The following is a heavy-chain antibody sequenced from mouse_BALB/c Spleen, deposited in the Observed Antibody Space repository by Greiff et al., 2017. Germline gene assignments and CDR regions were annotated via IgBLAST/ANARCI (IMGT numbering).Heavy chain of an antibody. CDR2: ISSGGST. Sequence: EVMLVESGGGLVKPGGSLKLSCAASGFTFSSYAMSWVRQTPEKRLEWVASISSGGSTYYPDSVKGRFTISRDNARNILYLQMSSLRSEDTAMYYCARRATVPFAYWGQGTLVTVSA. CDR3: ARRATVPFAY. V-gene: IGHV5-6-5*01. J-gene: IGHJ3*01. D-gene: IGHD1-1*01. CDR1: GFTFSSYA.